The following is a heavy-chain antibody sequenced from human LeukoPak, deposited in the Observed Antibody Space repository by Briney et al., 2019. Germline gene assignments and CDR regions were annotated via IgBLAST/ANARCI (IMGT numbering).Heavy chain of an antibody. J-gene: IGHJ3*02. D-gene: IGHD3-22*01. CDR1: GFTFSSYE. Sequence: GGSLRLSCAASGFTFSSYEMNWVRQAPGKGLEWVAVIWYDGSNKYYTDSVKGRFTISRDNSKNTLYLQMNSLRAEDTAVYYCARGIGSYYYDSSANDAFDIWGQGTMVTVSS. CDR2: IWYDGSNK. CDR3: ARGIGSYYYDSSANDAFDI. V-gene: IGHV3-33*08.